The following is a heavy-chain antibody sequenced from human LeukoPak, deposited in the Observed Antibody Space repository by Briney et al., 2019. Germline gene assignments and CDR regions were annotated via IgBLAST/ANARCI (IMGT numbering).Heavy chain of an antibody. D-gene: IGHD6-6*01. V-gene: IGHV1-18*01. Sequence: ASVKVSCKASGYTFTSYGIGWVRQAPGQGLEWMGWISAYNGNTNYTQKLQGRVTMTTDTYTSTAYMELRSLRSDDTAVYYCARRQTIGPRRDDYWGQGTLVTVSS. J-gene: IGHJ4*02. CDR2: ISAYNGNT. CDR1: GYTFTSYG. CDR3: ARRQTIGPRRDDY.